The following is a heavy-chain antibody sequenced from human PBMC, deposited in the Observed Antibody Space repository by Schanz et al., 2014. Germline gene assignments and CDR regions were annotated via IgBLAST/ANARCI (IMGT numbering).Heavy chain of an antibody. CDR1: GGTFSSYT. J-gene: IGHJ4*02. V-gene: IGHV1-69*02. CDR2: IIPVLAIA. D-gene: IGHD4-17*01. CDR3: ARGYGDSPTDF. Sequence: QVQLVQSGAEVKKPGSSVKVSCTASGGTFSSYTISWIRQAPGQGLEWMGRIIPVLAIADYAQKFQGRVTITADKSTSTASMELSSLRSEDTAVYYCARGYGDSPTDFWGQGTLVTFSS.